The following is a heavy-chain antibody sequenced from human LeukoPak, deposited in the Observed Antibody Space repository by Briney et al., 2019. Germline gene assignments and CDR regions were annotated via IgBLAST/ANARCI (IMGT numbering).Heavy chain of an antibody. Sequence: GGSLRLSCAASGFTFSNDWMCWVRQAPGKGLEWVANINQDESKKYYADSVKGRFTISRGNAKNSLCLQMSSLTAEDTAIYYCARDHAYRADYWGQGTLVTVSS. D-gene: IGHD2-2*01. J-gene: IGHJ4*02. CDR1: GFTFSNDW. V-gene: IGHV3-7*01. CDR2: INQDESKK. CDR3: ARDHAYRADY.